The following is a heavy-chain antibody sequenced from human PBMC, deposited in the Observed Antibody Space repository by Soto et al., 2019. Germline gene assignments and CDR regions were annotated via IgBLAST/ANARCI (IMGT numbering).Heavy chain of an antibody. CDR2: IYYTGST. V-gene: IGHV4-31*03. CDR1: GGSISRSGYY. Sequence: QVQLHEAGPELVKSSQTLSLTCTVSGGSISRSGYYWSWIRQHPGEGLEWIGYIYYTGSTYYNPSLKIRVTISADTSKNQFSLKLTSVTAADTAVYYCARDYGGKYYFDYWGQGTQVTVSS. D-gene: IGHD4-17*01. CDR3: ARDYGGKYYFDY. J-gene: IGHJ4*02.